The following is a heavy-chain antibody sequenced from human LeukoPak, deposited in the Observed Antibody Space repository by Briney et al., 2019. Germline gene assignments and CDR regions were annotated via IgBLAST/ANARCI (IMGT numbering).Heavy chain of an antibody. CDR3: ARAGCSSTSCYMAFDYYYYGMDV. J-gene: IGHJ6*02. CDR2: ISSSSSYT. V-gene: IGHV3-11*05. D-gene: IGHD2-2*02. Sequence: GGSLRLSCAASGFTFSDYYMSWIRQAPGKGLEWVSYISSSSSYTNYADSVKGRFTISRDNAKNSLYLQMNSLRAEDTAVYYCARAGCSSTSCYMAFDYYYYGMDVWGQGTTVTVSS. CDR1: GFTFSDYY.